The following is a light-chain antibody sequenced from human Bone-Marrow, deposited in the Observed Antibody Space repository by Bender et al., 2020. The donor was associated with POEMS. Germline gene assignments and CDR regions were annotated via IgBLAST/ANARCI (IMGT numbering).Light chain of an antibody. Sequence: SYELTQPPSVSVSPGQTASMAWSGGNLGGKYVSWYQQKSGLSSVLVIYQDVKHPTGTPARFCGSNSGNTALLTISGVEAGDDAEYHCQVWDSCSGHYVFGPGPEVTVL. J-gene: IGLJ1*01. CDR1: NLGGKY. V-gene: IGLV3-1*01. CDR3: QVWDSCSGHYV. CDR2: QDV.